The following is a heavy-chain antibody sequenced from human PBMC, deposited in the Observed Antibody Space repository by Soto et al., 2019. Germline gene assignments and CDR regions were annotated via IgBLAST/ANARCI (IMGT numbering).Heavy chain of an antibody. V-gene: IGHV4-59*01. J-gene: IGHJ4*02. CDR2: IYYSGST. CDR3: ARGSQDLVLFDY. Sequence: LSLTCTVSGGSISSYYWSWIRQPPGKGLEWIGYIYYSGSTNYNPSLKSRVTISVDTSKNQFSLKLSSVTAADTAVYYCARGSQDLVLFDYWGQGTLVTVSS. CDR1: GGSISSYY.